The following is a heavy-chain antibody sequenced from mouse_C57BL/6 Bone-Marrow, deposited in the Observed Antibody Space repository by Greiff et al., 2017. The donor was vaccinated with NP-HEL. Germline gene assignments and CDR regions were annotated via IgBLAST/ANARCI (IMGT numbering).Heavy chain of an antibody. V-gene: IGHV1-81*01. CDR1: GYTFTSYG. CDR2: IYPRSGNT. Sequence: QVHVKQSGAELARPGASVKLSCKASGYTFTSYGISWVKQRTGQGLEWIGEIYPRSGNTYYNEKFKGKATLTADKSSSTAYMELRSLTSEDSAVYFCAREDGSSYGYYAMDYWGQGTSVTVSS. CDR3: AREDGSSYGYYAMDY. D-gene: IGHD1-1*01. J-gene: IGHJ4*01.